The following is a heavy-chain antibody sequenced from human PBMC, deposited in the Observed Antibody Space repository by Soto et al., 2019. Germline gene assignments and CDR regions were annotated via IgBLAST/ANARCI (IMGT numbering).Heavy chain of an antibody. CDR1: GYTFTGYY. D-gene: IGHD6-19*01. J-gene: IGHJ5*02. V-gene: IGHV1-2*02. CDR3: ATVAGLAGIWFDP. Sequence: ASVKVSCKASGYTFTGYYIHWVRQAPGQGLEWMGWINPNSGSTNYAQRFQGRVTMTRDTSISTAYMELSRLRSDHTAVFYCATVAGLAGIWFDPWGQGTLVTVSS. CDR2: INPNSGST.